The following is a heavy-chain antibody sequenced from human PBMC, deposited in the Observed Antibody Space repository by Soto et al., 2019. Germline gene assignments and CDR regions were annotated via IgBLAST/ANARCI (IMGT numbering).Heavy chain of an antibody. CDR1: GGTFSSYA. J-gene: IGHJ4*02. Sequence: GASVKVSCKASGGTFSSYAISWVRQAPGQGLEWMGGIIPIFGTANYAQKFQGRVTITADESTSTAYMELSSLRSEDTAVYYCARLYYYDSSGYDKKSIDYWGQGTLVTVYS. V-gene: IGHV1-69*13. CDR2: IIPIFGTA. D-gene: IGHD3-22*01. CDR3: ARLYYYDSSGYDKKSIDY.